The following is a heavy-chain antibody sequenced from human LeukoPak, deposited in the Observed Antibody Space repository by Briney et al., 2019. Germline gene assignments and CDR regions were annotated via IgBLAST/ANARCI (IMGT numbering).Heavy chain of an antibody. CDR2: ISANNGNT. V-gene: IGHV1-18*01. Sequence: ASVKVSCKASGYTFIMYGISWVRQAPGQGLEWMGWISANNGNTNYAQRFQGRVTMTTDTSTSTAYMDLRSLRSDDTAVYYCAKDGGLWISAHWGDSWGRGTLVTVSS. CDR3: AKDGGLWISAHWGDS. J-gene: IGHJ4*02. D-gene: IGHD2-2*03. CDR1: GYTFIMYG.